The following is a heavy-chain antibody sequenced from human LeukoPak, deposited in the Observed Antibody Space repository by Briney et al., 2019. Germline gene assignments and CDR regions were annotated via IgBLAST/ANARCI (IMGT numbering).Heavy chain of an antibody. D-gene: IGHD6-13*01. V-gene: IGHV3-30-3*01. J-gene: IGHJ4*02. CDR3: ATLGAAADY. CDR2: TSYDGSNR. CDR1: GFTFRSYA. Sequence: GGSLRLSCAASGFTFRSYAMHWVRQAPGKGLEWVAVTSYDGSNRYYADSVKGRFTISRDNSKNTLYLQMNSLRAEDTAVYYCATLGAAADYWGQGTLVTVSS.